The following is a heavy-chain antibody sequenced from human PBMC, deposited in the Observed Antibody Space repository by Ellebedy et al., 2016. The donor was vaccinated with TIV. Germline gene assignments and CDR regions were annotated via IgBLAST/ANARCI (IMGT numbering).Heavy chain of an antibody. CDR3: AAYTKWGTTYYFDY. J-gene: IGHJ4*02. D-gene: IGHD7-27*01. CDR2: IHPADSDA. Sequence: GESLKISCQAFGYNFANFWIAWVRQMPGKGLEWMGIIHPADSDARYSPSFEGQVTISADKSINTAFLVWSSLKASDTAMYYCAAYTKWGTTYYFDYWGQGTLVTVSP. V-gene: IGHV5-51*01. CDR1: GYNFANFW.